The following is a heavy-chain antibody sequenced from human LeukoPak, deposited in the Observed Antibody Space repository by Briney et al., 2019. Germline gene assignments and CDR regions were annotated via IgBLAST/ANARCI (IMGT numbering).Heavy chain of an antibody. J-gene: IGHJ4*02. CDR2: ISSNGGST. D-gene: IGHD2-2*01. CDR3: VKGDIVVVPAAFFDY. V-gene: IGHV3-64D*06. Sequence: GGSLRLSCSASGFTFSSYAMHWVRQAPGKGLEYVSAISSNGGSTYYADSVKGRVTISRDNSKNTLYLQMSSLRAEDTAVYYCVKGDIVVVPAAFFDYWGQGTLVTVSS. CDR1: GFTFSSYA.